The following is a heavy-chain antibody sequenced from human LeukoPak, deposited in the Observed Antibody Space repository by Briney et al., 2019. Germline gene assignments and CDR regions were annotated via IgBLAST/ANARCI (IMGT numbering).Heavy chain of an antibody. CDR2: ISGSGGDT. J-gene: IGHJ4*02. D-gene: IGHD6-19*01. Sequence: PGGSMRLSCAASGFTFSTYPTSWVRQAPGKGLEWVSAISGSGGDTYYADSVKGRFTISRDNSKNTLYLQMNSLRAEDTALYYCATSSGWYPKYFDYWGQGTLVTVSS. CDR3: ATSSGWYPKYFDY. CDR1: GFTFSTYP. V-gene: IGHV3-23*01.